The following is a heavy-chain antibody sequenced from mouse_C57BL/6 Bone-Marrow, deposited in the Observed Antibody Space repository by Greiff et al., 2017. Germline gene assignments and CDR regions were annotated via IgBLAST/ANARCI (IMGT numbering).Heavy chain of an antibody. CDR3: ARGLYYYGSSYEYFDV. D-gene: IGHD1-1*01. CDR2: INPSTGGT. J-gene: IGHJ1*03. V-gene: IGHV1-42*01. CDR1: GYPFTGYY. Sequence: VQLQQSGPELVKPGASVKISCKASGYPFTGYYMNWVKQSPEKSLEWIGEINPSTGGTTYNQKFKAKATLTVDKSSSTAYMQLKSLTSEDSAVYYCARGLYYYGSSYEYFDVWGTGTTVTVSS.